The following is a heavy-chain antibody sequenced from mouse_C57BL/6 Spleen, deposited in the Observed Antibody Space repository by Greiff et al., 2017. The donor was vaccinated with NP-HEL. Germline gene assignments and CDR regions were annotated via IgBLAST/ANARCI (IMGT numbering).Heavy chain of an antibody. CDR3: TEGGTYYFDY. Sequence: EVKVEESGGGLVQPGGSMKLSCVASGFTFSNYWMNWVRQSPEKGLEWVAQIRLKSDNYATHYAASVKGRFTISRDDSKSSVYLQMNNLRAEDTGIYYCTEGGTYYFDYWGQGTTLTVSS. CDR1: GFTFSNYW. V-gene: IGHV6-3*01. J-gene: IGHJ2*01. D-gene: IGHD4-1*01. CDR2: IRLKSDNYAT.